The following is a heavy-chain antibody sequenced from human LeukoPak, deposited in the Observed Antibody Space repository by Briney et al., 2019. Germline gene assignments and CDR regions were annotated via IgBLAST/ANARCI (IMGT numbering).Heavy chain of an antibody. D-gene: IGHD3-3*01. V-gene: IGHV3-33*01. J-gene: IGHJ6*02. CDR1: GFTFSKYG. CDR2: IWYDGSNK. CDR3: ARDFGRYDFWSASYYYYGMDV. Sequence: GGSLRLSCAASGFTFSKYGMHWVRQAPGKGLEWVAVIWYDGSNKYYADSVKGRFTISRDNSKNTLYLQMNSLRAEDTAVYYCARDFGRYDFWSASYYYYGMDVWGQGTTVTVSS.